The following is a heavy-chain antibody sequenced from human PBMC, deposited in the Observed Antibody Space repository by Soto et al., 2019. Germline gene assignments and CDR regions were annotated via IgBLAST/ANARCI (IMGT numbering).Heavy chain of an antibody. CDR3: ARDPPSTLGSFDI. V-gene: IGHV3-33*01. J-gene: IGHJ3*02. Sequence: QVQLVEPGGGVVQPGRSQRLSCAASGFTFSMYGMHWVRQAPGKGLEWMATVYYDGHNKYYADSVRGRFTISRDNSKNMVYLQMNSLRAEDTAVYYCARDPPSTLGSFDIWGRGTMVTVSS. CDR2: VYYDGHNK. D-gene: IGHD2-2*01. CDR1: GFTFSMYG.